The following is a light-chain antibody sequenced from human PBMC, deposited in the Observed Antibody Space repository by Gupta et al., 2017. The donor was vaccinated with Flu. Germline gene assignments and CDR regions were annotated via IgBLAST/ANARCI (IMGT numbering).Light chain of an antibody. CDR1: SSDVGGYNY. CDR2: EVS. J-gene: IGLJ3*02. CDR3: SPYAGSNNWGV. Sequence: QSALTQPPSATASPGQPVTISCTGTSSDVGGYNYVSWYQQHPGKAPKLMIYEVSKRPSGVPDRFSGSKSGNTASLTVSGLQAEDEADYYCSPYAGSNNWGVFGGGTKLTVL. V-gene: IGLV2-8*01.